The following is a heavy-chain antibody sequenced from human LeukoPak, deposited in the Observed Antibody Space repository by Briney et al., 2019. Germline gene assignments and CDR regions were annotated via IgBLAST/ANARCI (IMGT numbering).Heavy chain of an antibody. J-gene: IGHJ4*02. CDR1: GYTFSIYW. CDR3: TRENSGSLSLEY. V-gene: IGHV3-7*01. Sequence: GGSLRLSCAASGYTFSIYWMNWVRQAPGKGLEWVASIKQDGSETYYMESVQGRFTISRDNDMNFLYLQLSSLGAEDTAVYYCTRENSGSLSLEYWGQGTLVTVSS. D-gene: IGHD1-26*01. CDR2: IKQDGSET.